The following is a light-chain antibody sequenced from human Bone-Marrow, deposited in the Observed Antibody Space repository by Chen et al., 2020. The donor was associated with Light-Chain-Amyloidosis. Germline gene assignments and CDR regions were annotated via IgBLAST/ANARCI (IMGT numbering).Light chain of an antibody. CDR2: EVT. V-gene: IGLV2-14*01. CDR1: SSDVGGDNH. CDR3: SSYTITNTLV. J-gene: IGLJ1*01. Sequence: QSALPQPASVSGSPGQSITISCTGTSSDVGGDNHVSWYQQHPDKAPKLMIYEVTNRPSWVPDRFSGSKSDNMASLTSSGLQTEDEADYFCSSYTITNTLVFGSGTRVTVL.